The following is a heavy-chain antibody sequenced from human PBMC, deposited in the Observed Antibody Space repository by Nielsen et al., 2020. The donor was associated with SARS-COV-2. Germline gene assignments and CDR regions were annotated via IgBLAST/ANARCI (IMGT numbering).Heavy chain of an antibody. V-gene: IGHV3-49*04. CDR2: IRSKAYGGTT. J-gene: IGHJ6*02. Sequence: GESLKISCTASGFTFGDYGMSWVRQAPEKGLEWIGFIRSKAYGGTTEYAASVKGRFTISRDDSKSIAYLQMNSLKTEDTAVYYCLPTTAAFGEWYHGMAVWGQGTTVTVSS. CDR1: GFTFGDYG. D-gene: IGHD3-10*01. CDR3: LPTTAAFGEWYHGMAV.